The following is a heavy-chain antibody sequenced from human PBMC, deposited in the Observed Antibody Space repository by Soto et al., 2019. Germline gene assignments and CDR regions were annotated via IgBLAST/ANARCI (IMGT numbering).Heavy chain of an antibody. V-gene: IGHV3-33*01. CDR1: GFTFSSYG. J-gene: IGHJ5*02. Sequence: GGSLRLSCAASGFTFSSYGMHWVRQAPGKGLEWVAVIWYDGSNKYYADSVKGRFTISRDNSKNTLYLQMNSLRAEDTAVYYCARDRAFYCSGGSCYPSVIWFDPWGQGTLVTVSS. CDR2: IWYDGSNK. D-gene: IGHD2-15*01. CDR3: ARDRAFYCSGGSCYPSVIWFDP.